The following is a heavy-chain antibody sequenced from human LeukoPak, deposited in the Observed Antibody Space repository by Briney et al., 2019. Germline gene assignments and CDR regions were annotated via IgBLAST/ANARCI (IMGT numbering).Heavy chain of an antibody. CDR3: ARDPPKGNFDF. J-gene: IGHJ4*02. CDR1: GIIFSDSY. Sequence: PGGSLRLSCMASGIIFSDSYMGWIRRAPGKGLEWISYISNSGSATYYADSVKGRFTISRDNAKNLVFLQMNSLTVEDTAVYYCARDPPKGNFDFWGQGTLVTVSS. CDR2: ISNSGSAT. V-gene: IGHV3-11*01.